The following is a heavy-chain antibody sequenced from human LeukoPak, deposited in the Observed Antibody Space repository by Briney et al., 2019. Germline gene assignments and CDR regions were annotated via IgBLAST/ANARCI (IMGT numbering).Heavy chain of an antibody. D-gene: IGHD3-10*01. V-gene: IGHV3-23*01. J-gene: IGHJ4*02. Sequence: PGGSLRLSCAAAGFTFSSYAMSWVRQAPGKGLEWVSAISASGGSTYYADSVKGRFTISRDNAKNSVYLQMNSLRAEDTAVYYCARDGYGSGSLDYWGQGTLVTVSS. CDR3: ARDGYGSGSLDY. CDR2: ISASGGST. CDR1: GFTFSSYA.